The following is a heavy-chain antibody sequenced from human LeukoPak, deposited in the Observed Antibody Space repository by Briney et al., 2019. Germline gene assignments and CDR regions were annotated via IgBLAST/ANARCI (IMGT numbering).Heavy chain of an antibody. D-gene: IGHD4-23*01. V-gene: IGHV3-74*03. Sequence: GGSLRLSCAASGFTFSSYWMHWVRQAPGKGLVWVSGTNTDGSSAMYADSVKGRFTIARDNVKNTLYLQMNSLRAEDTAVYYCYGANAEHWGQGTLVTVSS. CDR2: TNTDGSSA. CDR1: GFTFSSYW. CDR3: YGANAEH. J-gene: IGHJ1*01.